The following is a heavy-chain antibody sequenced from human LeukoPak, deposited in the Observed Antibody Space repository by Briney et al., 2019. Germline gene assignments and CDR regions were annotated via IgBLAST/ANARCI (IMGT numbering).Heavy chain of an antibody. CDR2: INHSGST. J-gene: IGHJ5*02. D-gene: IGHD3-3*01. V-gene: IGHV4-34*01. CDR1: GGSFSGYY. Sequence: PSETLSLTCAVYGGSFSGYYWSWIRQPPGNGLEWIGEINHSGSTNYNPPLKSRVTISVDTSKNQFSLKLSSVTAADTAVYYCARGSMRIFGVVIPWFDPWGQGTLVTVSS. CDR3: ARGSMRIFGVVIPWFDP.